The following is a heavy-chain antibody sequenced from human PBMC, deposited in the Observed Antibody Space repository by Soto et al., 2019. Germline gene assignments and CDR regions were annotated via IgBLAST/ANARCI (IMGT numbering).Heavy chain of an antibody. CDR1: GGTFSSYT. CDR2: IIPILGIA. V-gene: IGHV1-69*08. CDR3: AREGGLYGDPVGG. Sequence: QVQLVQSGAEVKKPGSSVKVSCKASGGTFSSYTISWVRQAPGQGLEWMGRIIPILGIANYAQKFQGRVTITADKSTSTAYMELSSLRSEDTAVYYCAREGGLYGDPVGGWGQGTLVTVSS. J-gene: IGHJ4*02. D-gene: IGHD4-17*01.